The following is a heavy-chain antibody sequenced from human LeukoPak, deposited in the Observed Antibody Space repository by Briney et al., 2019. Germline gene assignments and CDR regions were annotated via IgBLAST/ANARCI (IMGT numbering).Heavy chain of an antibody. Sequence: PGRSLRLSCAASGFTFSSYGMHWVRQAPGKGPEWVAVIWFDGTNKYYADSVKGRFTISRDNSKNTLYLQMNSLRAEDTAAYYCARGSTPIAGRYYGMDVWGQGTTVTVSS. V-gene: IGHV3-33*01. J-gene: IGHJ6*02. CDR3: ARGSTPIAGRYYGMDV. D-gene: IGHD6-13*01. CDR2: IWFDGTNK. CDR1: GFTFSSYG.